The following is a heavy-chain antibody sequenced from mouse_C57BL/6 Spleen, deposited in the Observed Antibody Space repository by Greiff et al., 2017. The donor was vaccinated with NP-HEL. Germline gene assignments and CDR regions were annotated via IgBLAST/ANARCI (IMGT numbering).Heavy chain of an antibody. CDR2: INPNNGGT. V-gene: IGHV1-26*01. D-gene: IGHD2-3*01. CDR3: ARGRWLLPYWYFDV. J-gene: IGHJ1*03. Sequence: EVQLQQSGPELVKPGASVKISCKASGYTFTDYYMNWVKQSHGKSLEWIGDINPNNGGTSYNQKFKGKATLTVEKSSSTAYMELRSLTSEDSAVYYCARGRWLLPYWYFDVWGTGTTVTVSS. CDR1: GYTFTDYY.